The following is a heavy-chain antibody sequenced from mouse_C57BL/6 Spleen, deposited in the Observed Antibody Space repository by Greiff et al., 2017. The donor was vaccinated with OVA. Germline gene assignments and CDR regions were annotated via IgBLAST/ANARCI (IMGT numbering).Heavy chain of an antibody. V-gene: IGHV1-5*01. CDR2: IYPGNSDT. CDR3: TRSPSYGNYGGGFDY. D-gene: IGHD2-10*01. Sequence: EVQLQQSGTVLARPGASVKMSCKTSGYTFTSYWMHWVKQRPGQGLEWIGAIYPGNSDTSYNQKFKGKAKLTAVTSASTAYMELSSLTNEDSAVYYCTRSPSYGNYGGGFDYWGQGTTLTVSS. J-gene: IGHJ2*01. CDR1: GYTFTSYW.